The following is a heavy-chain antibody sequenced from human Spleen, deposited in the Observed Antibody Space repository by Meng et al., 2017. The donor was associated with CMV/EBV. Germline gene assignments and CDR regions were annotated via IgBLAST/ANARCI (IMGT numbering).Heavy chain of an antibody. J-gene: IGHJ6*02. Sequence: SVKVSCKASGGTFSGYTISWMRQAPGQGLEWMGRIIPILGIANYAQKFQGRVTITADKSTSTAYMELSSLRSEDTAVYYCARDPRAARPDYYYYYGMDVWGQGTTVTVSS. D-gene: IGHD6-6*01. CDR2: IIPILGIA. CDR1: GGTFSGYT. V-gene: IGHV1-69*04. CDR3: ARDPRAARPDYYYYYGMDV.